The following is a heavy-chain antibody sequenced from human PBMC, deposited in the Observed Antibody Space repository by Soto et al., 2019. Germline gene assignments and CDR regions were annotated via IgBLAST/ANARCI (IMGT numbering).Heavy chain of an antibody. V-gene: IGHV4-59*01. CDR2: IYNNGRT. CDR3: ARARFCTSTSCYHYFDF. D-gene: IGHD2-2*01. CDR1: GGSISSSS. J-gene: IGHJ4*02. Sequence: LSLTCTVSGGSISSSSWSWIRQPPGRGLEWIGYIYNNGRTDYNPSLKSRITISVDTSKNHFSLKLSSVTPADTAVYYCARARFCTSTSCYHYFDFWGQGTLVTVSS.